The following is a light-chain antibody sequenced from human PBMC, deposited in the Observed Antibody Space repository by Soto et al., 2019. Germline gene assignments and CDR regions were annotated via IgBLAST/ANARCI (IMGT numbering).Light chain of an antibody. J-gene: IGLJ1*01. CDR1: SSDVGTYNL. CDR2: EAT. Sequence: QSALTQPASVSGSPGQSITISCIGTSSDVGTYNLVSWYQQPPGEVPKMIIYEATKRPSGVSDRFSGSKSGNTASLTISGLQDEDEANYYCYSYAGDNMYVFGTGTKLTVL. CDR3: YSYAGDNMYV. V-gene: IGLV2-23*01.